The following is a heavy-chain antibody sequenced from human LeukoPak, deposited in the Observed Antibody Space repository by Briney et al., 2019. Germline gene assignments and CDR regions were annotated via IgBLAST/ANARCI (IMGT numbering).Heavy chain of an antibody. V-gene: IGHV4-38-2*02. Sequence: PSETLSLTCTVSGYSISSGYYWGWIRQPPGKGLEWIGSIYHSGSTYYNPSLKSRVTISVDTSKNQFSLKLSSVTAADTAVYYCAKDLEGFDYWGQGTLVTVSS. CDR2: IYHSGST. CDR3: AKDLEGFDY. D-gene: IGHD1-1*01. J-gene: IGHJ4*02. CDR1: GYSISSGYY.